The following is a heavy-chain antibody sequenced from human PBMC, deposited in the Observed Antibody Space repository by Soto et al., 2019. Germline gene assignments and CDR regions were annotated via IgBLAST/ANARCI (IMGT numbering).Heavy chain of an antibody. CDR2: TYNSDSTT. CDR1: GFTFSDHY. J-gene: IGHJ6*02. Sequence: PGGSLILSCVASGFTFSDHYMSLIRQIPGKGMEWVSYTYNSDSTTYYADSVKGRSTISRDKAKNSGYLQMNSLRAEDTDVYYCARGHYGLDVWGQGTTDTVSS. V-gene: IGHV3-11*01. CDR3: ARGHYGLDV.